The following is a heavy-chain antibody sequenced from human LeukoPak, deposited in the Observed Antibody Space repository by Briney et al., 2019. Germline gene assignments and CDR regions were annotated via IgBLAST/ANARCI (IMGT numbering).Heavy chain of an antibody. CDR3: ARGRDSSVYSPYYYYYGMAV. J-gene: IGHJ6*02. CDR1: GFTFSSYG. D-gene: IGHD3-22*01. Sequence: GGSLRLSCAASGFTFSSYGMHWVRQAPGKGLEWVAVIWYDGSNKYYADSVKGRFTISRDNSKNTLYLQMNSLRAEDTAVYYCARGRDSSVYSPYYYYYGMAVGAQGPT. V-gene: IGHV3-33*01. CDR2: IWYDGSNK.